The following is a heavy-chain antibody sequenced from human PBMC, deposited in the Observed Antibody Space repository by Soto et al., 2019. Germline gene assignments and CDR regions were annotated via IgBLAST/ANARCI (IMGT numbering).Heavy chain of an antibody. CDR1: GGSISSYY. CDR3: ARRWGRTFDH. Sequence: PSETLSLTCTVSGGSISSYYWSWIRQPPGKGLEWIGYIYYSGSTNYNPSLKSRVTISVDTSKNQFSLKLSSVTAADTAVYYCARRWGRTFDHWGQGTLVTVSS. V-gene: IGHV4-59*08. CDR2: IYYSGST. J-gene: IGHJ4*02. D-gene: IGHD7-27*01.